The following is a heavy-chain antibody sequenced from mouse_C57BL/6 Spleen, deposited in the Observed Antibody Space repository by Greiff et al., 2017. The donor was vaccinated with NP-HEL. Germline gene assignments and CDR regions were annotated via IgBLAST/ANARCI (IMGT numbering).Heavy chain of an antibody. Sequence: VQLQQSGPELVKPGASVKISCKASGYAFSSSWMNWVKQRPGKGLEWIGRIYPGDGDTNYNVKFKGKATLTADKSSSTAYMQLSSLTSEDSAVYFCLLLRPPIYAYWGQGASVTVSS. V-gene: IGHV1-82*01. CDR3: LLLRPPIYAY. CDR2: IYPGDGDT. CDR1: GYAFSSSW. D-gene: IGHD1-1*01. J-gene: IGHJ4*01.